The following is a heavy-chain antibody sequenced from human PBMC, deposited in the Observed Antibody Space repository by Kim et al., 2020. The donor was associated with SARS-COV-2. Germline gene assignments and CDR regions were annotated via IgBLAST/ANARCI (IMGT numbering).Heavy chain of an antibody. J-gene: IGHJ4*02. D-gene: IGHD3-10*01. Sequence: LKSRVTISVNTSKNQFSLKLSSVTAAETAVYYCARGPMYYYGSGSYYEDDWGQGTLVTVSS. CDR3: ARGPMYYYGSGSYYEDD. V-gene: IGHV4-34*01.